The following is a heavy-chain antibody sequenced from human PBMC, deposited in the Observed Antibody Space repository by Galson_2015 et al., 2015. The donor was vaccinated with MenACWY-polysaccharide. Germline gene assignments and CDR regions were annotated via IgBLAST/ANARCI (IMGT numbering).Heavy chain of an antibody. CDR3: ATLRSVTTRGRYYYYYYGMDV. CDR2: FDPEDGET. CDR1: GYTLTELS. D-gene: IGHD4-17*01. V-gene: IGHV1-24*01. J-gene: IGHJ6*02. Sequence: SVKVSCKVSGYTLTELSMHWVRQAPGKGLEWMGGFDPEDGETIYAQKFQGRVTMTEDTSTDTAYMELSSLRSEDTAVYYCATLRSVTTRGRYYYYYYGMDVWGQGTTVTVSS.